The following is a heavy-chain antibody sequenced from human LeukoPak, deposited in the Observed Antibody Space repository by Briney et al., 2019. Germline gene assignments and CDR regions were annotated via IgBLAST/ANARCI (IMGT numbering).Heavy chain of an antibody. CDR3: ARDRDSSGWSGFDY. D-gene: IGHD6-19*01. CDR1: GFTFSSYF. V-gene: IGHV3-21*01. CDR2: ISSSSRYI. Sequence: GGSLRLSCAASGFTFSSYFMNRVRQAPGKGLECVSSISSSSRYIYYADSVKGRFTISRDNAKNSLYLQMNSLRAEDTAVYYCARDRDSSGWSGFDYWGQGTLVTVSS. J-gene: IGHJ4*02.